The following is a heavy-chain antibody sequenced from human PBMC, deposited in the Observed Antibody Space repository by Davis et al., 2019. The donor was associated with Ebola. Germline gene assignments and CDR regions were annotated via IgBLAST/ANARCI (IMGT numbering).Heavy chain of an antibody. CDR3: ATLRRTITGMDDGFDI. Sequence: GESLKISCQASGYTFTSYWIGWVRQMPGKGLEWMGLIYPSDSDTVYSPSFQGQVTISADKSLKTAFLHWSSLKASDTAMYYCATLRRTITGMDDGFDIWGQGTLVTVSP. D-gene: IGHD2-8*02. CDR1: GYTFTSYW. CDR2: IYPSDSDT. V-gene: IGHV5-51*01. J-gene: IGHJ3*02.